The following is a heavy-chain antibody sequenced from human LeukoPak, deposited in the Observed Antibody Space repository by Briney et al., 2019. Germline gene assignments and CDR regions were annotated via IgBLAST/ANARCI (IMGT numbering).Heavy chain of an antibody. CDR1: GFTFSDYY. CDR3: ARDPYSGGYGDYYYYYMDV. J-gene: IGHJ6*03. Sequence: GGSLRLSCAASGFTFSDYYMSWIRQAPGKGLEWVPYISSSGSTIYYADSVKGRFTISRDNTKNSLYLQMNSLRAEDTAVYYCARDPYSGGYGDYYYYYMDVWGKGTTVTISS. CDR2: ISSSGSTI. D-gene: IGHD1-26*01. V-gene: IGHV3-11*04.